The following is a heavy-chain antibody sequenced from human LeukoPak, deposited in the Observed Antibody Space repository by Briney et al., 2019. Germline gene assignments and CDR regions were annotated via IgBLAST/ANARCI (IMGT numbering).Heavy chain of an antibody. CDR3: ARTRYSSSCPGDY. CDR2: IYYSGST. CDR1: GGSISSSSYY. Sequence: SETLSLTCTVSGGSISSSSYYWGWIRQPPGKGLEWIGSIYYSGSTYYNPSLKSRVTISVDTSRNQFSLKLNSVTAADTAVYYCARTRYSSSCPGDYWGQGTLVTVSS. V-gene: IGHV4-39*01. J-gene: IGHJ4*02. D-gene: IGHD6-13*01.